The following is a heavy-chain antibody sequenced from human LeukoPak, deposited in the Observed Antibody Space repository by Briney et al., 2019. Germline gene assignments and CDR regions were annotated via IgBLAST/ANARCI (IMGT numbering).Heavy chain of an antibody. CDR2: INPNGGGT. V-gene: IGHV1-46*01. J-gene: IGHJ4*02. D-gene: IGHD1-26*01. CDR1: GYTFTNYY. CDR3: ARDPSGSWQWFGY. Sequence: GASVKVSCKASGYTFTNYYIHWVRQAPGQGLEWVGVINPNGGGTGYAQQFQDRVIMTKDTSTNTVYMELISLRSEDTAVYYCARDPSGSWQWFGYWGQGSLVTVSS.